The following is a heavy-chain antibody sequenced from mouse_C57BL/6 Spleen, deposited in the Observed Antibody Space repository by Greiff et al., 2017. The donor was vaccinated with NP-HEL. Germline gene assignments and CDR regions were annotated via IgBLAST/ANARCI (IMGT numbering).Heavy chain of an antibody. J-gene: IGHJ3*01. V-gene: IGHV1-15*01. CDR2: IDPETGGT. D-gene: IGHD1-2*01. CDR1: GYTFTDYE. Sequence: VKLQESGAELVRPGASVTLSCKASGYTFTDYEMHWVKQTPVHGLEWIGAIDPETGGTAYNQKFKGKAILTADKSSSTAYMELRSLTSEDSAVYYCTKGIYDGAYWGQGTLVTVSA. CDR3: TKGIYDGAY.